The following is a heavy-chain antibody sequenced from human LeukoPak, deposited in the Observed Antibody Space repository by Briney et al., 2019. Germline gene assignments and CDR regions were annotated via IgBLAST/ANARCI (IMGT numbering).Heavy chain of an antibody. J-gene: IGHJ4*02. CDR1: GFPFSTYW. CDR2: IFNNGSMT. CDR3: GRRGPGSLDL. D-gene: IGHD1-14*01. Sequence: GGSLRLSCAASGFPFSTYWMHWVRQAPGKGLVWVSRIFNNGSMTEYADSVKGRFTISRDNAKNTLYLQMNSLRVEDTAVYYCGRRGPGSLDLWGQGTLVTVSS. V-gene: IGHV3-74*03.